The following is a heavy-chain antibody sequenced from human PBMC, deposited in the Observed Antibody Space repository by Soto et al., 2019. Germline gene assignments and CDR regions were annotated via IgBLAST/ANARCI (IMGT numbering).Heavy chain of an antibody. CDR2: IKPISDIT. J-gene: IGHJ5*02. CDR1: EDTFWRIT. V-gene: IGHV1-69*01. CDR3: ARDPSTINKLIGVWFDP. D-gene: IGHD4-4*01. Sequence: SVKSSCKAAEDTFWRITINWLRQVPGQWLEWMGGIKPISDITNYAQRFQGRVTFTADASTSTVYLELSSLRSEDTAMYYCARDPSTINKLIGVWFDPWGQGTLLPISS.